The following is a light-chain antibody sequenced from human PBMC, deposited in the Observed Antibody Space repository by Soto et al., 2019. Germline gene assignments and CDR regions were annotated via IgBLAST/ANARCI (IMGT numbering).Light chain of an antibody. J-gene: IGKJ4*01. CDR2: GAS. V-gene: IGKV3-15*01. CDR1: QGVSRK. Sequence: DIVMTQSPATLSVAPGERVTFSCRASQGVSRKLAWYQHKPGQAPRLLISGASTGATGITARFSGSGSGTEFTLTISSLHSEDFAIYYWQQYHTWPFTFGRGTKVEIK. CDR3: QQYHTWPFT.